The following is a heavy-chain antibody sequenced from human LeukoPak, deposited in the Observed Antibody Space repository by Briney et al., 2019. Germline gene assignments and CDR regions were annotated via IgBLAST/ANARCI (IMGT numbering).Heavy chain of an antibody. CDR1: GFTFSSYA. CDR3: AGPMGPAAIFGFDY. V-gene: IGHV3-23*01. J-gene: IGHJ4*02. Sequence: GGSLRLSCAASGFTFSSYAMSWVRQAPGKGLEWVSGISGSGGRTHSADSVKGRFTISRDNSKNTMYLQMNSLRDEDTAVYYCAGPMGPAAIFGFDYWGQGTLVTVSS. CDR2: ISGSGGRT. D-gene: IGHD2-2*01.